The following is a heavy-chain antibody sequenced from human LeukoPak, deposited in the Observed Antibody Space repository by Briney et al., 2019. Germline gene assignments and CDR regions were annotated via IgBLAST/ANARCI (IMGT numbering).Heavy chain of an antibody. CDR1: GGTFSSYA. CDR2: IIPIFGTA. Sequence: ASVKVSCKASGGTFSSYAISWVRQAPGQGLEWMGGIIPIFGTANYAQKFQGRVTMTRDTSTSTVYMELSSLRSEDTAVYYCARATVRWLQYGYWGQGTLVTVSS. D-gene: IGHD5-24*01. V-gene: IGHV1-69*05. J-gene: IGHJ4*02. CDR3: ARATVRWLQYGY.